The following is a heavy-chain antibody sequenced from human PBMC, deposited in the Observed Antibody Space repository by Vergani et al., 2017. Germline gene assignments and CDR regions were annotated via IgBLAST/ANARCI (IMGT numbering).Heavy chain of an antibody. Sequence: EVQLLESGGGLVQPGGSLRLSCAASGFTFSDYYMSWVRQAPGKGLEWVSYISSSSSTIYYADSVKGRFTISRDNAKNSLYLQMNSLRDEDTAVYYCARALYYYDSSGYYLDYWGQGTLVTVSS. V-gene: IGHV3-48*02. CDR1: GFTFSDYY. D-gene: IGHD3-22*01. J-gene: IGHJ4*02. CDR3: ARALYYYDSSGYYLDY. CDR2: ISSSSSTI.